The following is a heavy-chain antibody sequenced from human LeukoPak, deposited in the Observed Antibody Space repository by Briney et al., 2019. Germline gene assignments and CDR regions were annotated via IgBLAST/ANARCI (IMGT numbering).Heavy chain of an antibody. V-gene: IGHV3-74*01. D-gene: IGHD1-26*01. CDR2: INSDGSST. Sequence: GGSLRLSCAASGFTFSTFRVNWVRQAPGKGLVWVSPINSDGSSTSYADSVKGRFTISRDNAKNTLSLQMNSLRAEDTAVYYCARVGGSNAFDIWGQGTMVIVSS. J-gene: IGHJ3*02. CDR1: GFTFSTFR. CDR3: ARVGGSNAFDI.